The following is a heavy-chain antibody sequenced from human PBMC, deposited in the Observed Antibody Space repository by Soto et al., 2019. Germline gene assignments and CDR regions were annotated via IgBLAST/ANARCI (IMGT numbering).Heavy chain of an antibody. CDR1: GGTFSSYT. CDR3: ARDPPMTTVTNDDY. J-gene: IGHJ4*02. V-gene: IGHV1-69*08. D-gene: IGHD4-17*01. CDR2: IIPILGIA. Sequence: QVQLVQSGAEVKKPGSSVKVSCKASGGTFSSYTISWVRQAPGQGLEWMGRIIPILGIANYAQKFQVRVTITADKSTSTAYMELSSLRSEDTAVYYCARDPPMTTVTNDDYWGQGTLVTVSS.